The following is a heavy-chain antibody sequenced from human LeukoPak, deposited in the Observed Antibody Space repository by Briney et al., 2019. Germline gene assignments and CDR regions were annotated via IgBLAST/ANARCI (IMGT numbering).Heavy chain of an antibody. D-gene: IGHD1-1*01. V-gene: IGHV1-69*04. CDR2: IIPILGIA. Sequence: SVKVSCKASGGTFSSYAISWVRQAPGQGLEWMGRIIPILGIANYALKFQGRVTITADKSTSTAYMELSSLRSEDTAVYYCARKGPEMENWFDPWGQGTLVTVSS. CDR1: GGTFSSYA. CDR3: ARKGPEMENWFDP. J-gene: IGHJ5*02.